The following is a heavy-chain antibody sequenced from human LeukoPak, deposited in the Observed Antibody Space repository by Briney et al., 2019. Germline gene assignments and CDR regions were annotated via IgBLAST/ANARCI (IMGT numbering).Heavy chain of an antibody. Sequence: ASVKVSCKASGYTFTGYYMHWVRQAPGQGLEWMGWISAYNGNTNYAQKFQGRVTMTRDTSISTAYMELSRLRSDDTAVYYCARKTSSSWYDYWGQGTLVTVSS. D-gene: IGHD6-13*01. J-gene: IGHJ4*02. CDR1: GYTFTGYY. CDR2: ISAYNGNT. CDR3: ARKTSSSWYDY. V-gene: IGHV1-2*02.